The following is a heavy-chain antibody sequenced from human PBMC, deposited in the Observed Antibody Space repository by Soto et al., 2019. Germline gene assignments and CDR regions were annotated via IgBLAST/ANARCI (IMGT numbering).Heavy chain of an antibody. Sequence: QVQLVESGGGVVQPGRSLRLSCAASGFTFSSYGMHWVRQAPGKGLEWVAVIWYDGSNKYYADSVKGRFTISRDNSKNTLYLQMNSLRAEDTAVYYCARESRTHNYYGAWFDPWGQGTLVTVSS. J-gene: IGHJ5*02. V-gene: IGHV3-33*01. CDR2: IWYDGSNK. CDR3: ARESRTHNYYGAWFDP. CDR1: GFTFSSYG. D-gene: IGHD3-10*01.